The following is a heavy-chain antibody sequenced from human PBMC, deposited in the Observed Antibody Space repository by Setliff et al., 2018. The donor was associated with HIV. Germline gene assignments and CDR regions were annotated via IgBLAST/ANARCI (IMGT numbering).Heavy chain of an antibody. CDR1: GYIFSNYG. J-gene: IGHJ6*02. CDR2: VSAYNANT. V-gene: IGHV1-18*01. Sequence: ASVKVSCKTSGYIFSNYGISWVRQAPGQGLEWMGWVSAYNANTNYTQKFQGRVSMTRDTSTTTAYMDLRSLRPDDTAVYYCAKDISASALYYYGMDVWGQGTTVTVSS. CDR3: AKDISASALYYYGMDV. D-gene: IGHD6-13*01.